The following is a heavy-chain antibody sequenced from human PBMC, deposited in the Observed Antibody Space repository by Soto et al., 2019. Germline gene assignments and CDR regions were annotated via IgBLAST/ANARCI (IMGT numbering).Heavy chain of an antibody. D-gene: IGHD2-2*02. J-gene: IGHJ3*02. V-gene: IGHV6-1*01. CDR1: GDSVSSNSAA. CDR3: ARDRSTGYCSSTSCYTAHRDAFDI. Sequence: SQTLSLTCAISGDSVSSNSAAWNWIRQSPSRGLEWLGRTYYRSKWYNDYAVSVKSRITINPDTSKNQFSLQLNSVTPEDTAVYYCARDRSTGYCSSTSCYTAHRDAFDIWGQGTMVTVSS. CDR2: TYYRSKWYN.